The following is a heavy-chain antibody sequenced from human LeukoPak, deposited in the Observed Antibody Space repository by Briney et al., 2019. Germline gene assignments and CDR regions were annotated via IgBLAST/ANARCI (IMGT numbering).Heavy chain of an antibody. D-gene: IGHD3-22*01. V-gene: IGHV5-51*01. CDR2: IFPGDSDT. CDR3: ARHHVSDYYDSSGFFDY. J-gene: IGHJ4*02. CDR1: GYSFTSYW. Sequence: GESLKISCKGSGYSFTSYWIGWVRQMPGKGLEWMGIIFPGDSDTRYGPSFQGQVSISADKSISTAYLQWSSLKASDTAMYYCARHHVSDYYDSSGFFDYWGQGTLVTVSS.